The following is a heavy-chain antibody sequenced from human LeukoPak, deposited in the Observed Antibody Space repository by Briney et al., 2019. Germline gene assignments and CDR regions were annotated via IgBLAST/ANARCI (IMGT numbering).Heavy chain of an antibody. V-gene: IGHV3-21*01. CDR3: AREGGGQYYFDY. D-gene: IGHD3-16*01. J-gene: IGHJ4*02. Sequence: AGGSLRLSCAASGFTFSSYSMNWVRQAPGKGLEWVSSISSSSSYIYYADSVKGRFTISRDNAKNSLYLQMNSLRAEDTAVYYCAREGGGQYYFDYWGQGTLVTVSS. CDR1: GFTFSSYS. CDR2: ISSSSSYI.